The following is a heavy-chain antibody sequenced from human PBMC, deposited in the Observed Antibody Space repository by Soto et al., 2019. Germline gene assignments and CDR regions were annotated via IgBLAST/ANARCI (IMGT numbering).Heavy chain of an antibody. CDR2: ISSSSSTI. V-gene: IGHV3-48*02. Sequence: EVQLVESGGGLVQPGGSLRLSCAASGFTFSSYSMNWVRQAPGKGLEWVSYISSSSSTIYYADSMKGRFTISRDNAKNSLYLQMNSLRDEDTAVYYCARLENGDYPDWYCDLWGRGTLVTVSS. D-gene: IGHD4-17*01. CDR3: ARLENGDYPDWYCDL. CDR1: GFTFSSYS. J-gene: IGHJ2*01.